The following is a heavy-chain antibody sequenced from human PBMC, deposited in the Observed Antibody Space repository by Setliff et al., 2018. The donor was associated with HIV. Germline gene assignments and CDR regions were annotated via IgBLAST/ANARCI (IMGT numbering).Heavy chain of an antibody. J-gene: IGHJ3*01. CDR2: IHPVGSDA. Sequence: GESLTISCKGSEYSFTSHWIGWVRQMPGKGLEWMGIIHPVGSDARYSPSFQGQVTMSVDNSINTAYLQWGSLKASDTAFYYCARHRHTAAGTLDAFDLWGQGTMVTVSS. D-gene: IGHD6-13*01. CDR3: ARHRHTAAGTLDAFDL. CDR1: EYSFTSHW. V-gene: IGHV5-51*01.